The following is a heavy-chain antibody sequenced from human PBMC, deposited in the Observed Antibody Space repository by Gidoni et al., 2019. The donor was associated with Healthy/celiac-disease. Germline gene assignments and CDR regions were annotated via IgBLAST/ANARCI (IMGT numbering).Heavy chain of an antibody. CDR1: GGSISSGSYY. Sequence: QVQLQESGPGLVKPSQTLSLTCTVSGGSISSGSYYWRWIRPPAGMGLEWLGRIYTGGSTNYNPSLKSRVTISVDTSKNQFSLKLSSVTAADTAVYYCARGPAYYYDSSGYWDWYFDLWGRGTLVTVSS. D-gene: IGHD3-22*01. J-gene: IGHJ2*01. CDR3: ARGPAYYYDSSGYWDWYFDL. CDR2: IYTGGST. V-gene: IGHV4-61*02.